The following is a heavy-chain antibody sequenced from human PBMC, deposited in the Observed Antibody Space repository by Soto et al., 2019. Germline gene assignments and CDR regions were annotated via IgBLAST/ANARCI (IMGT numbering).Heavy chain of an antibody. V-gene: IGHV4-59*01. J-gene: IGHJ2*01. Sequence: QVQLQESGPGLVKPSETLSLTCTVSGGSISSYYWSWIRQPPGKGLEWIGYIYYSGSTNYNPSLTRRVTISVDTSKNQFSLKLSSVTAADTAVYYCARVAAVEYWYFDLWGRGTLVTVSS. D-gene: IGHD6-19*01. CDR2: IYYSGST. CDR3: ARVAAVEYWYFDL. CDR1: GGSISSYY.